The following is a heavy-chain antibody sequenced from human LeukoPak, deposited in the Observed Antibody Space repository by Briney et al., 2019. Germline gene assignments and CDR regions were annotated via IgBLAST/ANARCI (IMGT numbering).Heavy chain of an antibody. D-gene: IGHD3-22*01. V-gene: IGHV3-64D*09. Sequence: GGSLRLSCSASGFTFSYYAMHWVRQAAGNGLEFVSGISSNGGSTYYADSLKGRFTVSRDNSNNTLYLQMSSLRAEDTAIYYCAKGPTYDSLPYYFDYWGQGTLVTVSS. CDR1: GFTFSYYA. CDR2: ISSNGGST. CDR3: AKGPTYDSLPYYFDY. J-gene: IGHJ4*02.